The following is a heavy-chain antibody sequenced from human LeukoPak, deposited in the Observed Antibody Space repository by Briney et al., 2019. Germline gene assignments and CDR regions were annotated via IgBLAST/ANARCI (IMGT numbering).Heavy chain of an antibody. J-gene: IGHJ4*02. CDR2: IYYSGST. V-gene: IGHV4-59*08. CDR3: ARPPLLDY. Sequence: SVTLSPTCTVSSGSINNYYWSWIRQPPGKGLEWIWYIYYSGSTNYNPSLKSRVTISLDTSKNQFSLKLTSVTAADTAVYYCARPPLLDYWGQGTLVTVSS. D-gene: IGHD2-21*01. CDR1: SGSINNYY.